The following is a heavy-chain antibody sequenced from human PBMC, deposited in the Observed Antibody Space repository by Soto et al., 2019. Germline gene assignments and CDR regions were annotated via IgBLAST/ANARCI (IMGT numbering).Heavy chain of an antibody. CDR3: ARDIRDSPKCGYDDYYYYYGMDV. V-gene: IGHV1-2*04. CDR2: INPNSGGT. D-gene: IGHD5-12*01. J-gene: IGHJ6*02. Sequence: ASVKVSCKASGYTFTGYYMHWVRQAPGQGLEWMGWINPNSGGTNYAQKFQGWVTMTRDTSISTAYMELSRLRSDDTAVYYCARDIRDSPKCGYDDYYYYYGMDVWGQGTTVTVSS. CDR1: GYTFTGYY.